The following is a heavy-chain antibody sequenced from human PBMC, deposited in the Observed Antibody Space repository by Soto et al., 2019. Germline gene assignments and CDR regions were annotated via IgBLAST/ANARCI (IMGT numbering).Heavy chain of an antibody. V-gene: IGHV1-69*02. J-gene: IGHJ6*02. CDR3: AIAVAGTHGIDV. CDR2: IIPILGIT. Sequence: QVQLVQSGAEVKKPESSVKVSCKASGGTFSSYTISWVRQAPGQGLEWMGRIIPILGITNYAQKFQGRVTITADKATSTAYMELSSLRSEDTAVYYCAIAVAGTHGIDVWGQGTTVTVSS. D-gene: IGHD6-19*01. CDR1: GGTFSSYT.